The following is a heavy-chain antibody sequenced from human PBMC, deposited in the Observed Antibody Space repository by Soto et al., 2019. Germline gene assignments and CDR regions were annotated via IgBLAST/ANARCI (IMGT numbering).Heavy chain of an antibody. J-gene: IGHJ4*02. D-gene: IGHD3-9*01. Sequence: EEQLLESGGGLVQPGGSLRLSCAASGLTFSRYAMSWVRQAPGKGLEWVSIINPSGDITYYGDSVKGRFTISRDNSKNTLSLQMNSLRAEDTAVYYCAKSRRPSTLTPYYLDYRGQGTLVTVSS. CDR3: AKSRRPSTLTPYYLDY. V-gene: IGHV3-23*01. CDR2: INPSGDIT. CDR1: GLTFSRYA.